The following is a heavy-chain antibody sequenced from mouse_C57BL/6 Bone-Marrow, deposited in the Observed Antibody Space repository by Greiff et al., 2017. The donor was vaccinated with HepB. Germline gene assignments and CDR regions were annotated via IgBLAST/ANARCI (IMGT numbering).Heavy chain of an antibody. V-gene: IGHV14-2*01. D-gene: IGHD1-1*01. CDR1: GFNIKDYY. J-gene: IGHJ1*03. Sequence: EVKLVESGAELVKPGASVKLSCTASGFNIKDYYMHWVKQRTEQGLEWIGRIDPEDGETKYAPKFQGKATITADTSSNTAYLQLSSLTSEDTAVYYCARDYYGSSGDWYFDVWGTGTTVTVSS. CDR3: ARDYYGSSGDWYFDV. CDR2: IDPEDGET.